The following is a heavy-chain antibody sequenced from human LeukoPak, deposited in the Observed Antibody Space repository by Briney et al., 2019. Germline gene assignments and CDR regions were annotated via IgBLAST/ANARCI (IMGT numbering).Heavy chain of an antibody. CDR1: GGSISSSSYY. D-gene: IGHD6-19*01. V-gene: IGHV4-39*01. Sequence: SETLSLTCTVSGGSISSSSYYWGWIRQPPGKGLEWIGSIYYSGSTYYNPSLKSRVTISVDTSKNQFSLKLSSVTAADTAVYYCARGDDSSGREFDYWGQGTLVTVSS. CDR3: ARGDDSSGREFDY. J-gene: IGHJ4*02. CDR2: IYYSGST.